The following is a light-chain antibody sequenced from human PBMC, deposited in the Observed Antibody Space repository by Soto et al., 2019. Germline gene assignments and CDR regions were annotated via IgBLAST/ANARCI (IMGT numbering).Light chain of an antibody. J-gene: IGLJ2*01. Sequence: QSALTQPASVSGSPGQSITISCTGTSSDVGGYNYVSWYQQHPGKAPKLMIYEVSNRPSGVSNRFSGSKSGNTASLTISGLQAEDEAGYYCSSYTSSSTFVVFGGGTKLTVL. CDR1: SSDVGGYNY. V-gene: IGLV2-14*01. CDR3: SSYTSSSTFVV. CDR2: EVS.